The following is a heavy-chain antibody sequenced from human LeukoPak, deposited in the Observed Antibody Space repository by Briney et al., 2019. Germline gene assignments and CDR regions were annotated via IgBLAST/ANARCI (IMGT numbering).Heavy chain of an antibody. V-gene: IGHV3-64D*06. CDR2: ISSNGGST. CDR1: GFTFSSYA. CDR3: VKDPRHCSGGSCYSQPPLFDY. J-gene: IGHJ4*02. D-gene: IGHD2-15*01. Sequence: GGSLRLSCSASGFTFSSYAMHWVRQAPGKGLEYVSAISSNGGSTYYADSVKGRFAISRDNSKNTLYLQMSSLRAKDTAVYYCVKDPRHCSGGSCYSQPPLFDYWGQGTLVTVSS.